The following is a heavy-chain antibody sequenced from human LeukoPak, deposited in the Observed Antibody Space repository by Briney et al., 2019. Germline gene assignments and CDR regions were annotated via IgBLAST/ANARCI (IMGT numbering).Heavy chain of an antibody. CDR2: IDHSGST. CDR3: ARGGGYSYAYDY. CDR1: SGSFSSYY. V-gene: IGHV4-34*01. Sequence: SETLSLTCAVYSGSFSSYYWSWIRQPQGKGLEWIGEIDHSGSTNYNPSLKSRVTISVDTSKNQFSLKLSSVTAADTAVYYCARGGGYSYAYDYWGQGTLVTVSS. D-gene: IGHD5-18*01. J-gene: IGHJ4*02.